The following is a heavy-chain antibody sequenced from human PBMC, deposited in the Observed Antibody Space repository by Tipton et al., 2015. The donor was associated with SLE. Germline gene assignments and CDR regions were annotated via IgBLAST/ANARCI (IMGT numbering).Heavy chain of an antibody. CDR1: GGSISSSSYY. CDR2: IYHSGST. CDR3: ARERGRH. D-gene: IGHD3/OR15-3a*01. Sequence: TLSLTCTVSGGSISSSSYYWGWIRQPPGKGLEWIGSIYHSGSTYYTPSLKSQVTISVDTSKNQFSLKLGSVTAADTAVYYCARERGRHWGQGTLVTVSS. V-gene: IGHV4-39*07. J-gene: IGHJ4*02.